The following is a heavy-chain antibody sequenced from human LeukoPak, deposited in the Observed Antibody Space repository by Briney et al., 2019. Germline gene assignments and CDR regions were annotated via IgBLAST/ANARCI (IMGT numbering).Heavy chain of an antibody. D-gene: IGHD2-15*01. Sequence: GASVKVSCKASGYTFTGYYMHSVRQAPGQGLEWMGWINPNSGGTNYAQKFQGRVTMTRDTSISTAYMELSRLSSDDTAVYYCAIALRYCRGGSRYRAYRVDVWGQGTTVTVSS. V-gene: IGHV1-2*02. CDR2: INPNSGGT. J-gene: IGHJ6*02. CDR1: GYTFTGYY. CDR3: AIALRYCRGGSRYRAYRVDV.